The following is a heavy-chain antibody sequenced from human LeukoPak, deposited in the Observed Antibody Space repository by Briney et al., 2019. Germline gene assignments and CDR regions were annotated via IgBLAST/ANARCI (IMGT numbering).Heavy chain of an antibody. CDR2: IYPGDSDT. D-gene: IGHD3-22*01. CDR1: GNSFTTYW. Sequence: GESLKISCKGSGNSFTTYWIAWVRQMPGKGLEWMGIIYPGDSDTRYSPSFQGQVTISADKSISTAHLQWSSLKASDTAMYYCARQYDSSGYYEYYFDYWGQGTLVTVSS. J-gene: IGHJ4*02. CDR3: ARQYDSSGYYEYYFDY. V-gene: IGHV5-51*01.